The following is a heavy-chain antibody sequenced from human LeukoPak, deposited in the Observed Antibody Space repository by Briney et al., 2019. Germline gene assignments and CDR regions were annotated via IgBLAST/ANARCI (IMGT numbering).Heavy chain of an antibody. Sequence: GRSLRLSCAASGFTFSSYGMHWVRQAPGKGLEWVAVIWYDGSNKYYADSVKGRFTISRDNSKNTLYLQMNSLRAEDTAVYYCARDLRAAAGMSFGFDYWGQGTLVTVSS. CDR1: GFTFSSYG. J-gene: IGHJ4*02. V-gene: IGHV3-33*01. CDR3: ARDLRAAAGMSFGFDY. CDR2: IWYDGSNK. D-gene: IGHD6-13*01.